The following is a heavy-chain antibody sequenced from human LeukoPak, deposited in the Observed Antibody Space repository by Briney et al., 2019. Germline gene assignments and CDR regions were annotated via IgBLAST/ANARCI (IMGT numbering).Heavy chain of an antibody. CDR1: GGTFSSYA. J-gene: IGHJ4*02. V-gene: IGHV1-69*05. CDR2: IIPIFGTA. D-gene: IGHD3-10*01. Sequence: SVKVSCKASGGTFSSYAISWVRQAPGQGLEWMGRIIPIFGTANYAQKFQGRVTITTDESTSTAYMELSSLRSEDTVVYYCARTAGIDGSGSYYNQPFDYWGQGTLVTVSS. CDR3: ARTAGIDGSGSYYNQPFDY.